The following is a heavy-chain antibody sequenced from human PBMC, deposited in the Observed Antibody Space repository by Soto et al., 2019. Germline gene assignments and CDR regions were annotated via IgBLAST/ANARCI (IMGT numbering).Heavy chain of an antibody. CDR3: ASLPLGYCSGGSCLGYFQH. Sequence: QVQLQESGPGLVKPSQTLSLTCTVSGGSISSGGYYWSWIRQHPGKGLEWIGYIYYSGSTYYNPSLKSRVTISVDTSKNQFSLKLSSVTAADTAVYYCASLPLGYCSGGSCLGYFQHWGQGTLVTVSS. V-gene: IGHV4-31*03. D-gene: IGHD2-15*01. J-gene: IGHJ1*01. CDR2: IYYSGST. CDR1: GGSISSGGYY.